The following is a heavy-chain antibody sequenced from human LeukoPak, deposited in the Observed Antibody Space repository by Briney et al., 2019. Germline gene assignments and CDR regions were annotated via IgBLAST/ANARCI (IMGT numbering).Heavy chain of an antibody. V-gene: IGHV3-48*01. CDR2: ISGSSSAI. D-gene: IGHD3-22*01. Sequence: PGGSLRLSCAASGFTFSAYNMIWVRQAPGKGLEWLSYISGSSSAIYYADSVQGRFTISRDNAKNSLSLQMSSLRAEDTAVYYCARGAYYYEDWGQGTLVTVSS. CDR3: ARGAYYYED. CDR1: GFTFSAYN. J-gene: IGHJ4*02.